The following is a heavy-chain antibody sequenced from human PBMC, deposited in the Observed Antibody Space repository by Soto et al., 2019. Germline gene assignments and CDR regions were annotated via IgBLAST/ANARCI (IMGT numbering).Heavy chain of an antibody. J-gene: IGHJ4*02. CDR3: ARDPHSLDYGSGSGY. V-gene: IGHV3-21*01. CDR2: ISSSSSYI. CDR1: GFTFSSYS. Sequence: ESGGGLVKPGGSLRLSCAASGFTFSSYSMNWVRQAPGKGLEWVSSISSSSSYIYYADSVKGRFTISRDNAKNSLYLQMNSLRAEDTAVYYCARDPHSLDYGSGSGYWGQGTLVTVSS. D-gene: IGHD3-10*01.